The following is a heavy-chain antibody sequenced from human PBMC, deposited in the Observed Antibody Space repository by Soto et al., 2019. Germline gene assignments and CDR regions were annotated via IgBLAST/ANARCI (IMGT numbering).Heavy chain of an antibody. CDR2: ISSGSSTK. Sequence: EVQLVESGGGLVQPGGSLRLSCAASGFTFSGSTMNWVRQAPGKGLEWVSYISSGSSTKYYADSVKGRFTISRDNAKNSLFLQMNSLRDEDTAMYHCATELRVGGSVWCQGTLVTVSS. D-gene: IGHD3-3*01. J-gene: IGHJ4*02. CDR3: ATELRVGGSV. V-gene: IGHV3-48*02. CDR1: GFTFSGST.